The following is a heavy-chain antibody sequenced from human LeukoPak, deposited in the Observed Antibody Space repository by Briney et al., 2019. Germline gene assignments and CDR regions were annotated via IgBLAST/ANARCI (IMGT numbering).Heavy chain of an antibody. J-gene: IGHJ3*02. CDR3: ARRPTHDAFDI. CDR1: GGSISSYY. CDR2: IYYSGST. V-gene: IGHV4-59*08. Sequence: PSETLSLTCTVSGGSISSYYWSWIRQPPGKGLEWIGYIYYSGSTNYNPSLKSRVTISVDTSKNQFSLKLSSVTAADTAVYYCARRPTHDAFDIWGQGTMVTVSS.